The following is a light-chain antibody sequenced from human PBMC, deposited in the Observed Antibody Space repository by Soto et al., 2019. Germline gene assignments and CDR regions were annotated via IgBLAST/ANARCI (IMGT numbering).Light chain of an antibody. CDR1: QSVSNN. V-gene: IGKV3-15*01. CDR2: GAS. J-gene: IGKJ1*01. CDR3: QQYNNWWT. Sequence: EIVMTQSPATLSVSPGERATLSCRASQSVSNNLAWYQKKPGQAPRLLIYGASTRATVIPARFSGGGSGTEFSLTISSLQSEDFAVYYCQQYNNWWTFGQGTRVEIK.